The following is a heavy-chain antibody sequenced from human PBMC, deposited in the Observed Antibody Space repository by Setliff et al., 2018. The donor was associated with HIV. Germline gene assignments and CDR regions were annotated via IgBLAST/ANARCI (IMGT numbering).Heavy chain of an antibody. J-gene: IGHJ4*02. CDR2: VTHSGRT. CDR1: GGSFSGYY. CDR3: ARGVRDNSGWSSYYFDY. V-gene: IGHV4-34*01. Sequence: TSETLSLTCAVYGGSFSGYYWSWSRQPPGKGLEWIGEVTHSGRTNYNPSLESRVTTSVDTSKKQFSLRLTSVTAANTAVYYCARGVRDNSGWSSYYFDYWGQGTLVTVSS. D-gene: IGHD6-19*01.